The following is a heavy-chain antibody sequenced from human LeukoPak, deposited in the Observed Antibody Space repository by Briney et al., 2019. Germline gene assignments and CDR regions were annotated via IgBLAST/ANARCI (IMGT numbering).Heavy chain of an antibody. CDR1: GFTFSTYS. V-gene: IGHV3-7*01. CDR2: INQDGSAE. Sequence: SGGSLRLSCAASGFTFSTYSMSWVRQAPGEGLDWVASINQDGSAEYYVDSVRGRFTISRDNAKNSLYLQVNSLRVDDTAVYYCVRLFGGVTTFDYWGQETLVTVSS. D-gene: IGHD4-17*01. CDR3: VRLFGGVTTFDY. J-gene: IGHJ4*02.